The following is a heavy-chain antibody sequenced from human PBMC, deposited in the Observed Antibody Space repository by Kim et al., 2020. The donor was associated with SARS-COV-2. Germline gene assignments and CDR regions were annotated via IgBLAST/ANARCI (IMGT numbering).Heavy chain of an antibody. V-gene: IGHV4-31*02. Sequence: YNPSLKGRVTISVDTSKNQYSLKLSSVTAADTAVYYCARERAARLWYFDLWGRGTLVTVSS. CDR3: ARERAARLWYFDL. D-gene: IGHD6-6*01. J-gene: IGHJ2*01.